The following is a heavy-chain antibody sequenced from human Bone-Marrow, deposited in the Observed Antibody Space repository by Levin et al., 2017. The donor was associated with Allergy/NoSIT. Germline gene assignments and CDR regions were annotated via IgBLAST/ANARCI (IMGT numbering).Heavy chain of an antibody. CDR3: AVYMDSADFNGVLGTY. D-gene: IGHD5-18*01. CDR1: GFTFSSYH. Sequence: SCAASGFTFSSYHMNWVRQAPGKGLEWVSYIRSSGSTMYYADSVKGRFTVSRDNAKNSLYLQMNSLRAEDTAVYYCAVYMDSADFNGVLGTYWGQGTLVTVSS. J-gene: IGHJ4*02. CDR2: IRSSGSTM. V-gene: IGHV3-48*01.